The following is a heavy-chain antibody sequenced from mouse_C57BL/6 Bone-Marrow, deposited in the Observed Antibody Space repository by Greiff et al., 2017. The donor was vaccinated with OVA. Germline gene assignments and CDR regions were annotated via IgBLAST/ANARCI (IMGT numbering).Heavy chain of an antibody. CDR3: ARHEGLHFDY. Sequence: EVKLMESGGDLVKPGGSLKLSCAASGFTFSSYGMSWVRQTPDKRLEWVATISSGGSYTYYPDSVKGRFTISRDNAKNTLYLQMSSLKSEDTAMYYCARHEGLHFDYWGQGTTLTVSS. CDR2: ISSGGSYT. CDR1: GFTFSSYG. D-gene: IGHD3-3*01. J-gene: IGHJ2*01. V-gene: IGHV5-6*01.